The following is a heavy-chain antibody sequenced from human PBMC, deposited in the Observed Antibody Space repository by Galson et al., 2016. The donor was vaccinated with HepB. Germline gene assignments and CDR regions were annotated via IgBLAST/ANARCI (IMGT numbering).Heavy chain of an antibody. D-gene: IGHD2-8*02. V-gene: IGHV3-64D*06. CDR2: ISSNGGST. CDR3: VKGVSNVPYAGGADY. J-gene: IGHJ4*02. Sequence: SLRLSCAASGFTFSSYAMHWVRQAPGKGLEYVSAISSNGGSTYYADSVKGRFTFSRDNSKNTLYLQMSSLRAEDTAVYYCVKGVSNVPYAGGADYWGQGTLVTVSS. CDR1: GFTFSSYA.